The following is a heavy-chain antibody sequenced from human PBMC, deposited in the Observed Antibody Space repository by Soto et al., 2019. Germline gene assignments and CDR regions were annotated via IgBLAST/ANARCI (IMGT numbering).Heavy chain of an antibody. CDR3: ARHFPIVATIHYYYYGVDV. CDR2: IYYSGST. Sequence: PSETLSLTCTVSGGSISNSSYYWGWIRQPPGKGLEWIGSIYYSGSTYYNPSLKSRVTISVDMSKNQFSLKLSSVTAADTAVYYCARHFPIVATIHYYYYGVDVWGQGTTVTVSS. D-gene: IGHD5-12*01. V-gene: IGHV4-39*01. J-gene: IGHJ6*02. CDR1: GGSISNSSYY.